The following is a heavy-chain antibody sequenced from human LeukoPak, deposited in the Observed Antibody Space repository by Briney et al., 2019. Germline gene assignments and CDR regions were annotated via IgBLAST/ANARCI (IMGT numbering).Heavy chain of an antibody. Sequence: GGSLRLSCAASGFTFSDYYMSWLRQAPGKGLEWVSYISSSGSTIYYADSVKGRFTISRDNAKNSLYLQMNSLRAEDTAVYYCARDIRLVVVPAAENDAFDIWGQGTMVTVSS. CDR2: ISSSGSTI. CDR3: ARDIRLVVVPAAENDAFDI. J-gene: IGHJ3*02. D-gene: IGHD2-2*01. CDR1: GFTFSDYY. V-gene: IGHV3-11*01.